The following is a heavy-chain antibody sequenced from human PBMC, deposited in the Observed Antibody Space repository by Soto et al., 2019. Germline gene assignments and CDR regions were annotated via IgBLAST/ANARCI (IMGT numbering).Heavy chain of an antibody. D-gene: IGHD3-22*01. CDR3: ARGRRSSGRHDAFDI. CDR1: GASITSDNW. CDR2: IYHNGRT. Sequence: SETLSLTCLVSGASITSDNWWTWVRQSPEKGLEWIAEIYHNGRTNYNPSLKSRVTISIAASKNQFSLKLTSVTAADTAVYYCARGRRSSGRHDAFDIWGQGTMVTVSS. V-gene: IGHV4-4*02. J-gene: IGHJ3*02.